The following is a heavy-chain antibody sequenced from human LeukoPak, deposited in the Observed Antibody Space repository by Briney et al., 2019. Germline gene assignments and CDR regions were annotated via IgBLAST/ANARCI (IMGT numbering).Heavy chain of an antibody. D-gene: IGHD3-22*01. CDR2: ISSSSSYI. CDR3: ASDDSSGYYYVGGLDY. J-gene: IGHJ4*02. CDR1: GFTFSSYS. Sequence: GALRLSCAASGFTFSSYSMNWVRQAPGKGREWVSSISSSSSYIYYADSVKGRFTISRDNAKNSLYLQMNSLRAEDTAVYYCASDDSSGYYYVGGLDYWGQGTLVTVSS. V-gene: IGHV3-21*01.